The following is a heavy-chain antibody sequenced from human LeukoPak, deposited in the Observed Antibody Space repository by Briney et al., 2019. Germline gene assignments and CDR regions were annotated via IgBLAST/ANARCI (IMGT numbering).Heavy chain of an antibody. Sequence: SETLSLTCPVSAGSISSYYWSWIRQPPGKGLEWVGYIYYSGSTNYNPSLKSRVTISVDTSKNQFSLKLSSVTAADTAVYYCARDGDYYDSSGYCFDYWGQGTLVTVSS. CDR2: IYYSGST. V-gene: IGHV4-59*01. J-gene: IGHJ4*02. CDR3: ARDGDYYDSSGYCFDY. D-gene: IGHD3-22*01. CDR1: AGSISSYY.